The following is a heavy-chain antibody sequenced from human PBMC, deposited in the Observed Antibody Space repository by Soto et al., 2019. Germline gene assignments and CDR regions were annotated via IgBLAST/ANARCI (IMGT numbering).Heavy chain of an antibody. J-gene: IGHJ5*02. D-gene: IGHD6-6*01. V-gene: IGHV1-18*01. CDR3: ARDKGHSSSYNWFDP. Sequence: ASVKVSCKASGYTFTSYGISWVRQAPGQGLEWMGWISAYNGNTNYAQKLQGRVTMTTDTYTSTAYMELRSLRSDDTAVYYCARDKGHSSSYNWFDPWGQGTLVTVSS. CDR1: GYTFTSYG. CDR2: ISAYNGNT.